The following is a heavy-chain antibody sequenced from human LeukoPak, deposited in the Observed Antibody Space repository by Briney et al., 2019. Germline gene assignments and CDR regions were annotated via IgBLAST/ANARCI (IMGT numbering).Heavy chain of an antibody. D-gene: IGHD3-3*01. Sequence: GGSLRLSCAASGFTFSNYWMSWVRQVPGKGLEWVANIKQDGSEKYYVDSVKGRFTISRDNAKNSLYLQMNSLRAEDTAVYYCARSSPSGPPDDYWGQGTLVTVSS. CDR3: ARSSPSGPPDDY. CDR1: GFTFSNYW. J-gene: IGHJ4*02. CDR2: IKQDGSEK. V-gene: IGHV3-7*01.